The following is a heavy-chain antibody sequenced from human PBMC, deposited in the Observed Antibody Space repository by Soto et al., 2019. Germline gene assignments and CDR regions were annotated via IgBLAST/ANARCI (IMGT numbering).Heavy chain of an antibody. CDR2: IYYSGST. CDR1: GGSVSSGSYY. V-gene: IGHV4-61*01. Sequence: SETLSLTCTVSGGSVSSGSYYWSWIRQPPGKGLEWIGYIYYSGSTNYNPSLKSRVTISVDTSKNQFSLKLSSVTAADTAVYYCARSTGDIYSDYRGKGTLVTVSS. CDR3: ARSTGDIYSDY. D-gene: IGHD7-27*01. J-gene: IGHJ4*02.